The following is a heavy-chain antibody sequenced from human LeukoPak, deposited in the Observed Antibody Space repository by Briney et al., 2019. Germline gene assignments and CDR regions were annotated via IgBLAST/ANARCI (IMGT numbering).Heavy chain of an antibody. CDR1: GGSISSSSYN. Sequence: SETLSLTCTVSGGSISSSSYNWGWIRQPPGKGLEWIGSIYYSGSTYYNPSLKSRVTISVDTSQNQFSLKLSSVTAADTAVYYCASTAWIHPSRPLVVPAAIPGYWGQGTLVTVSS. CDR3: ASTAWIHPSRPLVVPAAIPGY. D-gene: IGHD2-2*02. V-gene: IGHV4-39*01. J-gene: IGHJ4*02. CDR2: IYYSGST.